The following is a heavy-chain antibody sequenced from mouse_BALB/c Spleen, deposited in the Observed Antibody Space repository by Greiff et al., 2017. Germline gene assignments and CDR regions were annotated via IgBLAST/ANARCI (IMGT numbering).Heavy chain of an antibody. CDR1: GYSFTGYN. V-gene: IGHV1-39*01. D-gene: IGHD1-2*01. Sequence: VQLQQSGPELVKPGASVKISCTASGYSFTGYNMNWVKQSNGKSLEWIGNIEPYYGGTSYNQKFKGKATLTVDKSSSTAYMQLKSLTSEDAAVYYCARLLRPYGYFDVWGAGTTVTVSS. CDR3: ARLLRPYGYFDV. J-gene: IGHJ1*01. CDR2: IEPYYGGT.